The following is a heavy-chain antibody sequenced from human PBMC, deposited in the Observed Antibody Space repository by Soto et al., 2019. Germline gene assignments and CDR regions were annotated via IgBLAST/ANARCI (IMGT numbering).Heavy chain of an antibody. CDR3: ARQGAVAAKYFDY. V-gene: IGHV1-46*01. Sequence: ASVKVSCKSSGYTFTSHWMHWVRQAPGQGPEWMGGINPSADITRYAQKFQGRVTVTRDTSTNTVHMELSSLSSEDTAVYYCARQGAVAAKYFDYWGQGTLVTVSA. CDR2: INPSADIT. CDR1: GYTFTSHW. J-gene: IGHJ4*02. D-gene: IGHD6-19*01.